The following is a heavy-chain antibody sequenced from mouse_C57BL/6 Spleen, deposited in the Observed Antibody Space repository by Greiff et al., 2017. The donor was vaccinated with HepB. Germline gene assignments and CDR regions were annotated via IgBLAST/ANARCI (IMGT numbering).Heavy chain of an antibody. CDR3: ARSLPVYFDY. CDR2: ISYDGSN. V-gene: IGHV3-6*01. Sequence: VQLQQSGPGLVKPSQSLSLTCSVTGYSITSGYYWNWIRQFPGNKLEWMGYISYDGSNNYNPSLKNRISITRDTSKNQFFLKLNSVTTEDTATYYCARSLPVYFDYWGQGTTLTVSS. CDR1: GYSITSGYY. J-gene: IGHJ2*01. D-gene: IGHD2-12*01.